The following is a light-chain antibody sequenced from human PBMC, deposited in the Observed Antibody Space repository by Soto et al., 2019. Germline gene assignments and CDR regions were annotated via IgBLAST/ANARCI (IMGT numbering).Light chain of an antibody. CDR2: DVS. V-gene: IGLV2-14*03. CDR3: SSYTTSSTVV. Sequence: QSALTQPASVSGSPGQSITISCTGTSSDVGAYNYVSWYQQHPGKAPKLMICDVSNRPSGVSNRFSGSKSANTASLTISGLQAEDEADYYCSSYTTSSTVVFGGGTKLTVL. CDR1: SSDVGAYNY. J-gene: IGLJ2*01.